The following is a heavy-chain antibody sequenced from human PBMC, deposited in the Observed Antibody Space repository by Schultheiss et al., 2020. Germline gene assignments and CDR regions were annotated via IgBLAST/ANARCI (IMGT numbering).Heavy chain of an antibody. J-gene: IGHJ4*02. CDR3: ARDWLQLGTYYFDY. V-gene: IGHV1-46*01. D-gene: IGHD5-18*01. CDR2: INPSGGST. Sequence: ASVKVSCKASGYTFTSYDINWVRQATGQGLEWMGIINPSGGSTSYAQKLQGRVTMTRDTSTSTVYMELSSLRAEDTAIYYCARDWLQLGTYYFDYWGQGTLVTVSS. CDR1: GYTFTSYD.